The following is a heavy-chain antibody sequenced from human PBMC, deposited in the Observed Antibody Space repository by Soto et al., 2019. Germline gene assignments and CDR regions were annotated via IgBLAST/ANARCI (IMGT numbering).Heavy chain of an antibody. CDR1: GGSLSSYY. J-gene: IGHJ4*02. D-gene: IGHD4-17*01. CDR3: ARRYGDCFDY. CDR2: IYYSGST. Sequence: SETLSLTCTVSGGSLSSYYWSWIRQPPGKGLEWIGYIYYSGSTNYNPSLKSRVTISVDTSKNQFSLKLSSVTAADTAVYYCARRYGDCFDYWGQGTLVPVSS. V-gene: IGHV4-59*08.